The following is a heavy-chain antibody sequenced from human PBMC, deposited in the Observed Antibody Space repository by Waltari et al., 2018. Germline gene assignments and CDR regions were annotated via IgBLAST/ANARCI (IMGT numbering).Heavy chain of an antibody. Sequence: EVQLVESGGGLVQPGRSLRLSCAASGFTFDDYAMHWVRKAPGKGLGWVSGISWNSGSIGYADSVKGRFTISRDNAKNSLYLQMNSLRAEDTALYYCAKTRESYCTSGVCYYDAFDIWGQGTMVTVSS. V-gene: IGHV3-9*01. CDR1: GFTFDDYA. CDR3: AKTRESYCTSGVCYYDAFDI. D-gene: IGHD2-8*01. CDR2: ISWNSGSI. J-gene: IGHJ3*02.